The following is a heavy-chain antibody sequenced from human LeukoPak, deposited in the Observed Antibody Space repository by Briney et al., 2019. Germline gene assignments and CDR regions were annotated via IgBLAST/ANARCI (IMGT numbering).Heavy chain of an antibody. CDR2: IKQDGSET. CDR3: ANGDGFDY. J-gene: IGHJ4*02. V-gene: IGHV3-7*01. D-gene: IGHD5-24*01. CDR1: GFTFSTYW. Sequence: GGSLRLSCATSGFTFSTYWMSWVRQAPGKGLEWVANIKQDGSETYYADSVKGRFTIFRDNAKNSLYLQMDSLRVEDTAVYYCANGDGFDYWGQGTLVSVSS.